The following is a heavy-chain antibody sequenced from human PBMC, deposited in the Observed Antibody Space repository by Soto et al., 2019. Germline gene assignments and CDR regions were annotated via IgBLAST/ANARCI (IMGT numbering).Heavy chain of an antibody. Sequence: PGGSLRLSCAASGFTFSSYAMSCVRQAPGKGLDWVSAISGSGGSTYYADPVQSRFTISRDTSKNTLYLQMNSLRAEATAAYSCAKDVSSWGDTEVYYYFKDMYV. V-gene: IGHV3-23*01. D-gene: IGHD6-13*01. CDR1: GFTFSSYA. J-gene: IGHJ6*01. CDR2: ISGSGGST. CDR3: AKDVSSWGDTEVYYYFKDMYV.